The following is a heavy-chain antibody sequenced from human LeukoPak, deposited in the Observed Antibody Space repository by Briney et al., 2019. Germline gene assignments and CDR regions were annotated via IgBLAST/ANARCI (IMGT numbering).Heavy chain of an antibody. CDR3: AKPADTAMGFDY. D-gene: IGHD5-18*01. Sequence: SETLSLTCAVYGGSFSGYYWSWISQPPGKGLKWIGEINHSGSTNYNPSLKSRVTISVDTSKTQFSLKLSSVTAADTAVYYCAKPADTAMGFDYWGQGTLVTVSS. CDR2: INHSGST. CDR1: GGSFSGYY. J-gene: IGHJ4*02. V-gene: IGHV4-34*01.